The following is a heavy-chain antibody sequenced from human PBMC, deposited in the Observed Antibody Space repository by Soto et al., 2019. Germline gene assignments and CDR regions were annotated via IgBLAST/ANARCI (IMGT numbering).Heavy chain of an antibody. Sequence: ALSLTCTVSGTSITGSFYWSCILLPAGKGLEWIGLFSISGTTSYNPPLSSRVTMSEDVSKNQFSIRLTSVTAADTAFNYSATRTTPHGAQAWYYFDSWGQGTLVTVSS. CDR3: ATRTTPHGAQAWYYFDS. CDR1: GTSITGSFY. D-gene: IGHD1-1*01. J-gene: IGHJ4*02. V-gene: IGHV4-61*02. CDR2: FSISGTT.